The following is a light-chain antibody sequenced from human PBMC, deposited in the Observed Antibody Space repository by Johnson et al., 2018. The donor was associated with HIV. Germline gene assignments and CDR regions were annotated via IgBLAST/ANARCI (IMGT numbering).Light chain of an antibody. J-gene: IGLJ1*01. CDR2: RNN. CDR3: AAWDEGLNGPSV. Sequence: QSVLTQPPSASGTPGQRVTISCSGSSSNIGSNTVNWYQQLPGTAPKLLIYRNNQRPSGVPDRFSGSKSGTSASLAIRGLQAEDEADYYCAAWDEGLNGPSVFGTGTKVTVL. CDR1: SSNIGSNT. V-gene: IGLV1-44*01.